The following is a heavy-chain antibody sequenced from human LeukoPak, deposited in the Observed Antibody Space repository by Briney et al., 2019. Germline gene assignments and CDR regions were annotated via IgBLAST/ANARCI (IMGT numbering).Heavy chain of an antibody. D-gene: IGHD3-3*02. V-gene: IGHV3-73*01. CDR3: TPGSGPSSSLGS. J-gene: IGHJ5*02. CDR2: IRSKPKSYAT. CDR1: GLTFSASG. Sequence: GGSLRLSCVASGLTFSASGMHWVRQASGKGLEWVGRIRSKPKSYATTYADSVKDRFTISRDDSKNTVYLQMNSLKTDDTAVYYCTPGSGPSSSLGSWGQGTLVTVSS.